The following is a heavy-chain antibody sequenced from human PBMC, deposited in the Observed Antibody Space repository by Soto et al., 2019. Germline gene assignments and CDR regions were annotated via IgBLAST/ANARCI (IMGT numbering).Heavy chain of an antibody. CDR3: ARRVITDYYYYGMDV. V-gene: IGHV3-23*01. J-gene: IGHJ6*02. CDR1: GFTFSDYA. D-gene: IGHD3-22*01. Sequence: EVQLFESGGGVVQPGGSLRLSCAASGFTFSDYAMSWVRQAPGKGLEWVSGISGSGGSTYYADSVKGRFTISRDNSENTLYLQVNSLRAEDTAVYYCARRVITDYYYYGMDVWGQGTRVTVSS. CDR2: ISGSGGST.